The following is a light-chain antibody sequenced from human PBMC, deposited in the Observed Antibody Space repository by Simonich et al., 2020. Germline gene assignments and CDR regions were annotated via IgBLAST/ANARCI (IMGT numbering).Light chain of an antibody. Sequence: QSVLTQPPSASGTPGQRVTISCSGSSSNTGSNYVYCYHQLPGTAPKLLIYRNNQRPSGVPDRFSGYKSGTSASLAISGLRSEDEADYYCAAWDDSLSGVFGGGTKLTVL. V-gene: IGLV1-47*01. J-gene: IGLJ3*02. CDR3: AAWDDSLSGV. CDR1: SSNTGSNY. CDR2: RNN.